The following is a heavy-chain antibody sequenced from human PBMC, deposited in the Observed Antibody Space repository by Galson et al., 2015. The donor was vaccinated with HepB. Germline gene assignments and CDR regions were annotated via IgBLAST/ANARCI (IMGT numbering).Heavy chain of an antibody. J-gene: IGHJ6*02. Sequence: SVKVSCKASGYTFTGYYMHWVRQAPGQGLEWMGWINPNSGGTNYAQKFQGWVTMTRDTSISTAYMELSRLRSDDTAVYYCARELYSSGYYYGMDVWGQGTTVTVSS. D-gene: IGHD3-22*01. CDR2: INPNSGGT. V-gene: IGHV1-2*04. CDR1: GYTFTGYY. CDR3: ARELYSSGYYYGMDV.